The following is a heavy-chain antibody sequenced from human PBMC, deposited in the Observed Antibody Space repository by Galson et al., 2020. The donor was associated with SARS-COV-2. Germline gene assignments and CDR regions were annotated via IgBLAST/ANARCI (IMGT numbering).Heavy chain of an antibody. CDR3: AGGRGYSRSWYYFDY. J-gene: IGHJ4*02. Sequence: GGSLRLSCAASGFTFSSYSLNWVRQAPGKGLEWVSSISSSSSYIYYADSVKGRFTLSRDNAKNSRYLQMNSLRAEDTAVYYCAGGRGYSRSWYYFDYWCQATLVTVPS. CDR2: ISSSSSYI. CDR1: GFTFSSYS. V-gene: IGHV3-21*01. D-gene: IGHD6-13*01.